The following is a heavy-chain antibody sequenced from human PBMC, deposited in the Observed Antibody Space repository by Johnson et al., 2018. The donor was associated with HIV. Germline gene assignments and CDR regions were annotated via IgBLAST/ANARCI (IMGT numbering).Heavy chain of an antibody. J-gene: IGHJ3*02. CDR2: IWYDGSNK. CDR1: GFTFSSYG. Sequence: QVQLVESGGGVVQPGRSLRLSCAASGFTFSSYGMHWVRQAPGKGLEWVAVIWYDGSNKYYADSVKGRFTISRDNSKNTLYLQMNSLSAENTAVYYCAKGLHIVVEGDACDIWGQGTMVTVSS. CDR3: AKGLHIVVEGDACDI. D-gene: IGHD2-21*01. V-gene: IGHV3-33*06.